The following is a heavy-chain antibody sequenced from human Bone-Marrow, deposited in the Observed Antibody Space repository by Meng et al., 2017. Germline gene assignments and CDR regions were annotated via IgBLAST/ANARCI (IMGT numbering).Heavy chain of an antibody. Sequence: GGSLRLSCAASGFAFSSYALHWVRRAPGKGLEWVSAIGTGGDTYYADSVMGRFTISRDNAKKSLYLHMNSLIAEDMAVYYCARPTMIVVVRGPPFDYWGQGTLVT. CDR1: GFAFSSYA. CDR2: IGTGGDT. J-gene: IGHJ4*02. CDR3: ARPTMIVVVRGPPFDY. V-gene: IGHV3-47*01. D-gene: IGHD3-22*01.